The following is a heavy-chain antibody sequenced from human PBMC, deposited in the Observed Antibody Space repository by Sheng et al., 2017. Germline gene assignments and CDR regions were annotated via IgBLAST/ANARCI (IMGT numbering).Heavy chain of an antibody. CDR2: IDGSTGRT. D-gene: IGHD3-16*01. CDR1: GFTFSSHS. J-gene: IGHJ4*02. Sequence: EVQLLESGGDLVQPGGSLRLSCAASGFTFSSHSMSWVRQGPGRGLEWVSGIDGSTGRTYYADSVKGRFTISRDNFKNVMYLQMNSLRAEDTAIYFCARDQRNYGGTYFDSWGRGDPSVAVSS. V-gene: IGHV3-23*01. CDR3: ARDQRNYGGTYFDS.